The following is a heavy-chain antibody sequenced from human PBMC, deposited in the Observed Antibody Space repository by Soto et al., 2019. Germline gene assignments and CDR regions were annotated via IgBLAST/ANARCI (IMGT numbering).Heavy chain of an antibody. CDR1: GGSISSGDYY. CDR2: IYYSGST. J-gene: IGHJ5*01. V-gene: IGHV4-30-4*01. D-gene: IGHD2-2*02. CDR3: ARGRFHCSSTSCYTDFNWFDP. Sequence: SETLSLTCTVSGGSISSGDYYWSWIRQPPGKGLEWIGYIYYSGSTYYNPSLKSRVTISVVTSKNQLSLKLSSVTAADTAVYYCARGRFHCSSTSCYTDFNWFDPWGQGTMVTVSS.